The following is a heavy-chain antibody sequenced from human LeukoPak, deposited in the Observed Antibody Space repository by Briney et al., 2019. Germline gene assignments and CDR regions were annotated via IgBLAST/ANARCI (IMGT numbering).Heavy chain of an antibody. V-gene: IGHV4-39*01. CDR1: GVSISSGGYY. CDR2: IYYSGST. Sequence: PSETLSLTCTVSGVSISSGGYYWSWIRQHPGKGLEWIGSIYYSGSTYYNPSLKSRVTISVDTSKNQFSLKLSSVTAADTAVYYCASRTPTYYYDSSGYYGKYYFDYWGQGTLVTVSS. CDR3: ASRTPTYYYDSSGYYGKYYFDY. J-gene: IGHJ4*02. D-gene: IGHD3-22*01.